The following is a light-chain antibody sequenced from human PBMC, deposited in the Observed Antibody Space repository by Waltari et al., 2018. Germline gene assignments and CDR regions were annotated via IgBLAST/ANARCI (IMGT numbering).Light chain of an antibody. CDR1: SSDIGGYNY. CDR3: YSYADTFTWV. Sequence: QSALTQPRSVSGSPGQSVTISCTGTSSDIGGYNYVTWYQQPPGKAPKLIISDVTKRPSGVPDRFSASKSGNTASLTIAGLQADDEADYYCYSYADTFTWVFGGGTKLTVL. V-gene: IGLV2-11*01. CDR2: DVT. J-gene: IGLJ3*02.